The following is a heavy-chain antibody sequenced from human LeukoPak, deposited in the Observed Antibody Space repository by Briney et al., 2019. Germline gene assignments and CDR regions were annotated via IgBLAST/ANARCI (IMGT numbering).Heavy chain of an antibody. CDR2: INPSGDST. D-gene: IGHD6-13*01. Sequence: ASVKVSCKASRYTFTSYYMHRVRQATGQWLEWMGVINPSGDSTSYAQKFQGRVTMTRDTSTSTVYMELSSLRSEDTAIYYCAKLAASETGEGSWGQGTLVTVSS. CDR3: AKLAASETGEGS. V-gene: IGHV1-46*01. CDR1: RYTFTSYY. J-gene: IGHJ5*02.